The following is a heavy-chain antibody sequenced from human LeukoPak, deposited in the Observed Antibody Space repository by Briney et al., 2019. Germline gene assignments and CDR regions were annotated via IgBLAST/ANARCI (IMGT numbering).Heavy chain of an antibody. CDR1: GGSFSGYY. D-gene: IGHD2-2*01. J-gene: IGHJ4*02. V-gene: IGHV4-34*01. CDR3: ARGQDIVVVPAAPFDY. CDR2: INHSGST. Sequence: ASETLSLTCAVYGGSFSGYYWSWIRQPPGKGLEWIGEINHSGSTNYNPSLKSRVTISVDTSKNQFSLKLSSVTAADTAVYYCARGQDIVVVPAAPFDYWGQGTLVTVSS.